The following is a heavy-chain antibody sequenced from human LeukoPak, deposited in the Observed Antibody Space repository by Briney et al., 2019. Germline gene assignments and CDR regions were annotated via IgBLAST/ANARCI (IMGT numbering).Heavy chain of an antibody. V-gene: IGHV1-2*02. CDR1: GYTFSGYY. J-gene: IGHJ4*02. CDR3: ARTWFGELPFDY. Sequence: ASVKVSCKASGYTFSGYYMHWVRQAPGQGLEWMGWINPNSGGTNYAQKFQGRVTMTRDTSISTAYMELSRLRSDDTAVYYCARTWFGELPFDYWGQGTLVTVSS. D-gene: IGHD3-10*01. CDR2: INPNSGGT.